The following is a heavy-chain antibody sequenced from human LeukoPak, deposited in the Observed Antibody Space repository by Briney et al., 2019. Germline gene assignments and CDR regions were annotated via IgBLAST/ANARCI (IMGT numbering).Heavy chain of an antibody. Sequence: GGSLRLSCAASGFTFSSYAMSWVRQAPGKGLEWVSAISGSGGSTYYADSVKGRFTISRDNSKNTLYLQMNSLRAEDTAVYYCAKEECSSTSCYKNFDYWGQGTLVTVSS. CDR1: GFTFSSYA. J-gene: IGHJ4*02. D-gene: IGHD2-2*01. CDR2: ISGSGGST. V-gene: IGHV3-23*01. CDR3: AKEECSSTSCYKNFDY.